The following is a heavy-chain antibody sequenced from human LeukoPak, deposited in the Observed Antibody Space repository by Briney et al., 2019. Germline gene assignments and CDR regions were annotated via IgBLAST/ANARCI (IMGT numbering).Heavy chain of an antibody. V-gene: IGHV3-23*01. CDR2: IRASGGGT. J-gene: IGHJ4*02. CDR1: GFTFFSYA. Sequence: GGSLGLSCAASGFTFFSYAMHWVRQAPGKGPEWVSGIRASGGGTYYADSVQGRFTISRDNSKNMLFLVMNSLRDEDTAVYYCALLGSKLLWRIDYWGQGTPVTVSS. D-gene: IGHD3-10*01. CDR3: ALLGSKLLWRIDY.